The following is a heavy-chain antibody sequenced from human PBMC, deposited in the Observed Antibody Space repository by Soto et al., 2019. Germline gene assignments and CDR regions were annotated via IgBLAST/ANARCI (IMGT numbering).Heavy chain of an antibody. CDR2: IYYSGST. J-gene: IGHJ6*03. V-gene: IGHV4-59*01. CDR3: ARAISSSSPDYYYYYMDV. D-gene: IGHD6-6*01. CDR1: GGSISSYY. Sequence: KPSETLSLTCTVSGGSISSYYWSWIRQPPGKGLEWIGYIYYSGSTNYNPSLKSRVTISVDTSKNQFSLKLSSVTAADTAVYYCARAISSSSPDYYYYYMDVWGKGTTVTVSS.